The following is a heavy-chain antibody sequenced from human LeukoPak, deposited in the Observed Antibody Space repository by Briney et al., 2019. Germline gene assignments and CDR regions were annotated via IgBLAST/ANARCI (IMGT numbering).Heavy chain of an antibody. CDR3: ARGEYDSSGYYYPSGTFDI. Sequence: SETLSLTCTVSGGSISSYYWNWIRQPPGKGLEWIGYISYSGTTNYNPSLKSRVTISVDTSKNQFSLKLSSVTAADTAVYYCARGEYDSSGYYYPSGTFDIWGQGTMVTVSS. CDR1: GGSISSYY. D-gene: IGHD3-22*01. J-gene: IGHJ3*02. V-gene: IGHV4-59*01. CDR2: ISYSGTT.